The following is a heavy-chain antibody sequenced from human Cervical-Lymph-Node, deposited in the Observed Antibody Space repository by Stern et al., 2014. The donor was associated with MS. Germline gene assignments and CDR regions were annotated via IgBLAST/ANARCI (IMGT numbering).Heavy chain of an antibody. CDR2: IFSTEFT. D-gene: IGHD1-1*01. CDR3: VREDHWNYFQL. V-gene: IGHV4-61*02. CDR1: GASINSGHYF. Sequence: QVQLVDSGPGLVKPSQTLSLTCTVSGASINSGHYFWTWIRQPAGKELEWIGRIFSTEFTNYNPSLKIGFPISVDPSKNQSSLNLRSVTAADTAVYYCVREDHWNYFQLWGQGTLVTVSS. J-gene: IGHJ4*02.